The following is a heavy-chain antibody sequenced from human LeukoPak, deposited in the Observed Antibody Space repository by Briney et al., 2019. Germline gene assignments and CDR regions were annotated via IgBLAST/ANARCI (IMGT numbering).Heavy chain of an antibody. CDR1: GYSISSGYY. V-gene: IGHV4-38-2*02. D-gene: IGHD1-26*01. J-gene: IGHJ6*03. CDR3: ARDSSGSYSRYYYYYMDV. Sequence: SETLSLTCTVSGYSISSGYYWGWIRQPLGKGLEWIGSIYHSGSTYYNPSLKSRVTISVDTSKNQFSLKLSSVTAADTAVYYCARDSSGSYSRYYYYYMDVWGKGTTVTVSS. CDR2: IYHSGST.